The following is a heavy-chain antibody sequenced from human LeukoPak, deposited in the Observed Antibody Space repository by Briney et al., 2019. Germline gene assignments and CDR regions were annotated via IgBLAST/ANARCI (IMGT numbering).Heavy chain of an antibody. D-gene: IGHD6-13*01. J-gene: IGHJ4*02. CDR2: MNPNSGNT. V-gene: IGHV1-8*03. Sequence: ASVKVSCKASGYTFTSYDINWVRQATGQGLEWMGWMNPNSGNTGYAQKFQGRVTITRNTSISTAYMELSSLRSEDTAVYYCATDGEIAAAGREFDYWGQGTLVTVSS. CDR1: GYTFTSYD. CDR3: ATDGEIAAAGREFDY.